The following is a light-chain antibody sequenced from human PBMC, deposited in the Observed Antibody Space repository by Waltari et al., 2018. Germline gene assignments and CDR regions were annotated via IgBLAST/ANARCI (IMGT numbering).Light chain of an antibody. J-gene: IGKJ2*01. Sequence: ETVMTQSPATLSVSPGGSAPLSCRASQSLGTNLAWYQQKPGQAPRLLIYGASSRATGVPARFSGSGSGTDFTLTISSLQSEDFVVYYCQQYNNWPLYTFGQGTKLEI. V-gene: IGKV3-15*01. CDR2: GAS. CDR1: QSLGTN. CDR3: QQYNNWPLYT.